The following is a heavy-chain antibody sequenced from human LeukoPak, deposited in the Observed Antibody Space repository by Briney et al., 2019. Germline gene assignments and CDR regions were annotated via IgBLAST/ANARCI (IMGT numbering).Heavy chain of an antibody. V-gene: IGHV1-18*01. CDR1: GYTFSTYG. Sequence: GASVKVSCKASGYTFSTYGISWVRQAPGQGLEWMGWISAPDGNTNYAQKLQGRVTMTTDTSTSTAYMELRSLRSDDTAVYYCARDPYYDSSGYRPSDAFDIWGQGTMVTVSS. J-gene: IGHJ3*02. D-gene: IGHD3-22*01. CDR3: ARDPYYDSSGYRPSDAFDI. CDR2: ISAPDGNT.